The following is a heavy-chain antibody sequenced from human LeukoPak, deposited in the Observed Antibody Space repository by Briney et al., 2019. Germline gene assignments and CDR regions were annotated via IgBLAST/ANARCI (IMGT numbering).Heavy chain of an antibody. D-gene: IGHD3-22*01. CDR1: GFAFSSYG. Sequence: GGSLRLSCAASGFAFSSYGMHWVRQAPGKGLEWVAVISYDGSNKYYADSVKGRFTISRDNSKNTLYVQVNSLGTEDTAAYYCAKGSYYDSSGSFYFDYWGQGTLVTVSS. V-gene: IGHV3-30*18. CDR3: AKGSYYDSSGSFYFDY. CDR2: ISYDGSNK. J-gene: IGHJ4*02.